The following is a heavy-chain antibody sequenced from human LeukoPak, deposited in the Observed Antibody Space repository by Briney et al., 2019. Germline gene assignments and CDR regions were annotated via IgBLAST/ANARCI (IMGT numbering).Heavy chain of an antibody. J-gene: IGHJ3*02. D-gene: IGHD1-26*01. CDR1: GGSINNYY. V-gene: IGHV4-59*01. Sequence: SETLSLTCTVSGGSINNYYWSWIRQPPGKGLEWIGYIYYSGSTNYNPSLKSRVTISVDTSKNQFSLKLSSVTAADTAVYYCARGAWELLNAFDIWGQGTMVTVSS. CDR3: ARGAWELLNAFDI. CDR2: IYYSGST.